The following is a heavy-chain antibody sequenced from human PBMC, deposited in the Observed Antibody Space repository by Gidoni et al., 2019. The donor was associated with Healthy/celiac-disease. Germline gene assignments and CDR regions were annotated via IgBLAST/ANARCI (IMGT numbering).Heavy chain of an antibody. V-gene: IGHV1-3*01. Sequence: QVQLVQSGAEVKKPGASVKVSCKASGYTFTSYAMHWVRQAPGQRLEWMGWINAGNGNTKYSQKFQGRVTITRDTSASTAYMELSSLRSEDTAVYYCARLLGIAVAGTIDYWGQGTLVTVSS. CDR2: INAGNGNT. J-gene: IGHJ4*02. D-gene: IGHD6-19*01. CDR1: GYTFTSYA. CDR3: ARLLGIAVAGTIDY.